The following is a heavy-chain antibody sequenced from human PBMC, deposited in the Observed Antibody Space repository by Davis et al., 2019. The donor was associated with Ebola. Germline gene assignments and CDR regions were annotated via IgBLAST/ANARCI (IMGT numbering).Heavy chain of an antibody. CDR2: ISYDGSNK. Sequence: GESLKISCAASGFTFSSYAMHWARQAPAKGLEWVAVISYDGSNKYYAHSVKGRFTISRDNSKNTLYLQMNSLRAEDTAVYYCARNTILGGNLWYYYYGMDVWGQGTTVTVSS. CDR3: ARNTILGGNLWYYYYGMDV. D-gene: IGHD4-23*01. CDR1: GFTFSSYA. V-gene: IGHV3-30-3*01. J-gene: IGHJ6*02.